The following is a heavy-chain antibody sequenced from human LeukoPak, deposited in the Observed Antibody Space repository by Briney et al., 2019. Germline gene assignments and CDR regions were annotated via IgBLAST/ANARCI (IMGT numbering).Heavy chain of an antibody. CDR3: ARLLRIGNWFDP. D-gene: IGHD2-15*01. J-gene: IGHJ5*02. Sequence: ASVKVSCKASGYTFTGYYMHWVRQAPGQGLEWMGWINPNSGGTNYAQKFQGRVTMTRDTSISTAYMELSRLRSDDTAVYSCARLLRIGNWFDPLGPGNPGHRLL. V-gene: IGHV1-2*02. CDR2: INPNSGGT. CDR1: GYTFTGYY.